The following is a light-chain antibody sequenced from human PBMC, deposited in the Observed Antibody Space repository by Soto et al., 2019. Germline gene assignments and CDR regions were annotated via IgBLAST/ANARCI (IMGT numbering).Light chain of an antibody. CDR2: GAS. Sequence: VMTQSPATLSVSPVERATLSCRASQIFIINLALYHQKPGQAPRLLIYGASTRAAGIPARFSGSGSGTDFTLTITSLQSEDFGVYYCHQHNDWWTFGQGTKVDIK. CDR3: HQHNDWWT. J-gene: IGKJ1*01. CDR1: QIFIIN. V-gene: IGKV3-15*01.